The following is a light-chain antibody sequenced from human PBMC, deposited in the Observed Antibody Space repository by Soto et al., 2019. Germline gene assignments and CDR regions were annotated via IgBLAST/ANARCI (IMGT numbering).Light chain of an antibody. CDR2: WAS. CDR3: QQYVAILLT. Sequence: DIVMTQSPDSLAVSLGERATTNCKSSQSLVYSANNKNYLAWYQQKPRQPPKLLIYWASVRESGVPDRFSRGGSGTDLTVTISGLQAEDVAVYYCQQYVAILLTCGQGIKVEVK. J-gene: IGKJ1*01. V-gene: IGKV4-1*01. CDR1: QSLVYSANNKNY.